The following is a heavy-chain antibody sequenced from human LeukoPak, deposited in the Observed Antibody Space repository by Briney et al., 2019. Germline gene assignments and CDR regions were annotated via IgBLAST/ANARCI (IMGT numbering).Heavy chain of an antibody. CDR1: GFTFSSYA. CDR3: AKDGRWLQRPFDY. Sequence: GGSLRLSCAASGFTFSSYAMSWVRQAPGQGLEWVSAISGSGGSTYYADSVKGRFTISRDNSKKTLYLQMNSLRAEDTAVYYCAKDGRWLQRPFDYWGQGTLVTVSS. J-gene: IGHJ4*02. CDR2: ISGSGGST. D-gene: IGHD5-24*01. V-gene: IGHV3-23*01.